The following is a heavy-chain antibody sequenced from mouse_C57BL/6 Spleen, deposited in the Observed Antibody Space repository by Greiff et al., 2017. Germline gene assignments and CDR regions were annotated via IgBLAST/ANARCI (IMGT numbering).Heavy chain of an antibody. CDR2: ISSGGSYT. CDR3: ARLYYSNSYFDY. V-gene: IGHV5-6*01. J-gene: IGHJ2*01. CDR1: GFTFSSYG. D-gene: IGHD2-5*01. Sequence: EVKLVESGGDLVKPGGSLKLSCAASGFTFSSYGMSWVRQTPDKRLEWVATISSGGSYTYYPDSVKGRFTISRDNAKNTLYLQMSSLKSEDTAMYYCARLYYSNSYFDYWGQGTTLTVSS.